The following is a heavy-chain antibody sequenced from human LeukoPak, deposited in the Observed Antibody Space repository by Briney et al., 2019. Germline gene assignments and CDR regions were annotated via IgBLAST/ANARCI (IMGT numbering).Heavy chain of an antibody. Sequence: PGRSLRLSCAASGFTFRNYGMHWVRQAPGKGLEWVAVTSHDGFNKYYADSVKGRFTISRDNSKNTLYLQMNSLTGDDTAVYYCAKDSTTMVRGADYWGQGTLVTVSS. V-gene: IGHV3-30*18. CDR1: GFTFRNYG. J-gene: IGHJ4*02. CDR3: AKDSTTMVRGADY. CDR2: TSHDGFNK. D-gene: IGHD3-10*01.